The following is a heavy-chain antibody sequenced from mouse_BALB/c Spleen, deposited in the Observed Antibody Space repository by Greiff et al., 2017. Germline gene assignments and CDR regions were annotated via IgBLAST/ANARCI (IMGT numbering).Heavy chain of an antibody. CDR1: GFTFSSYT. Sequence: EVHLVESGGGLVKPGGSLKLSCAASGFTFSSYTMSWVRQTPEKRLEWVATISSGGGNTYYPDSVKGRFTISRDNAKNNLYLQMSSLRSEDTALYYCARYPLLVRRGNYFDYWGQGTTLTVSS. D-gene: IGHD2-14*01. CDR2: ISSGGGNT. CDR3: ARYPLLVRRGNYFDY. V-gene: IGHV5-9*03. J-gene: IGHJ2*01.